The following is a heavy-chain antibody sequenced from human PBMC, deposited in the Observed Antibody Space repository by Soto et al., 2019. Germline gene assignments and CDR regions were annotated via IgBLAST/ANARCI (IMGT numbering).Heavy chain of an antibody. CDR1: GFTFSSYW. D-gene: IGHD5-18*01. J-gene: IGHJ4*02. CDR3: ATLNSYGADY. CDR2: INSDGSTT. V-gene: IGHV3-74*01. Sequence: GGSLRLSCAASGFTFSSYWMHWVRQAAGKGLVWVSQINSDGSTTTYADSVKRRFTISKDNAKNTVYVQMNSMSAEDTAVYYCATLNSYGADYWGQGTLVTVSS.